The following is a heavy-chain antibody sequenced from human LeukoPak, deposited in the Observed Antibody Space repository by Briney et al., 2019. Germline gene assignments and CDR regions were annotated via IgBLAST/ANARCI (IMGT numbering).Heavy chain of an antibody. CDR1: VYTFSSYA. Sequence: PGGSLRLSCASSVYTFSSYAMSWVRQAPGKGLEWVSAISGSGGSTYYADSVKGRFTISRDNSKNTLYLQMNSLRAEDTAVYYCAKDPFGFWSGYWDYWGQGTLVTVSS. CDR3: AKDPFGFWSGYWDY. D-gene: IGHD3-3*01. V-gene: IGHV3-23*01. J-gene: IGHJ4*02. CDR2: ISGSGGST.